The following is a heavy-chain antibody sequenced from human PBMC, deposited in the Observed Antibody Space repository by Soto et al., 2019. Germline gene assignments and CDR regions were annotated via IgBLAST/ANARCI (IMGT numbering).Heavy chain of an antibody. CDR2: ISGSGGST. CDR3: AKRRVLLWFGEPDGFDY. Sequence: EVQLLESGGGLVQPGGSLRLSCAASGFTFSSYAMSWVRQAPGKGLEWVSAISGSGGSTYYADSVKGRFTISRDNSKNTLYLQMNSLRAEDTAVYYCAKRRVLLWFGEPDGFDYWGQGTLVTVSS. D-gene: IGHD3-10*01. CDR1: GFTFSSYA. V-gene: IGHV3-23*01. J-gene: IGHJ4*02.